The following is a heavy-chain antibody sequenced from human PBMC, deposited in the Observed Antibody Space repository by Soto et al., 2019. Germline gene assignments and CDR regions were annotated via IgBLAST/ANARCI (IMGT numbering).Heavy chain of an antibody. J-gene: IGHJ5*02. CDR2: INPNSGGT. D-gene: IGHD2-2*01. CDR1: GYTFTGYY. CDR3: AREDIVVVPAARTRGWFDP. V-gene: IGHV1-2*04. Sequence: ASVKVSCKASGYTFTGYYMHWVRQAPGQGLEWMGWINPNSGGTNYAQKFQGWVIMTRDTSISTAYMELSRLRSDDTAVYYCAREDIVVVPAARTRGWFDPWGQGTLVTVSS.